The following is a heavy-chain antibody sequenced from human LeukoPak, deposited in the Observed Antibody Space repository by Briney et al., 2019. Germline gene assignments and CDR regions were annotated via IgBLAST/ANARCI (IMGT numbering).Heavy chain of an antibody. Sequence: PGGSLRLSSAASGFTFSSYSMNWVRQAPGKGLEWGSYISSSSSTIYYADSVKGRFTISRDNAKDSLYLQMSSLRAEDTAVYYCARGSPAPYFGGDCYSEDYWGQGTLVTVSS. V-gene: IGHV3-48*04. D-gene: IGHD2-21*02. CDR2: ISSSSSTI. J-gene: IGHJ4*02. CDR1: GFTFSSYS. CDR3: ARGSPAPYFGGDCYSEDY.